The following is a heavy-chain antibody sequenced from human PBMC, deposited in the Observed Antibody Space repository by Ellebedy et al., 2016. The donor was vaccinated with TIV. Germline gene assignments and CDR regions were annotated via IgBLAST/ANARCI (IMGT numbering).Heavy chain of an antibody. Sequence: ASVKVSCKASGYTFSSYGISWVRQAPGQGLEWMRWISAYNGDTNYAQKFQGRVTMTTDTFASTAYLELRSLRSDDTAVYYCARGFYEKFDPWGQGTLVTVSS. CDR3: ARGFYEKFDP. CDR1: GYTFSSYG. J-gene: IGHJ5*02. V-gene: IGHV1-18*04. D-gene: IGHD2/OR15-2a*01. CDR2: ISAYNGDT.